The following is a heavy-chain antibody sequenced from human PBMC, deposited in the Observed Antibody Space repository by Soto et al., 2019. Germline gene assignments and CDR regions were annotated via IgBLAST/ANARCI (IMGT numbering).Heavy chain of an antibody. CDR2: INHSGST. Sequence: SETLSLTCAVYGGSFSGYYWSWIRQPPGKGLEWIGEINHSGSTNYNPSLKSRVTISVDTSKNQFSLKLSSVTAADTAVYYCARGGQQWLVQLFDYWGQGTLVTSPQ. CDR3: ARGGQQWLVQLFDY. V-gene: IGHV4-34*01. D-gene: IGHD6-19*01. J-gene: IGHJ4*02. CDR1: GGSFSGYY.